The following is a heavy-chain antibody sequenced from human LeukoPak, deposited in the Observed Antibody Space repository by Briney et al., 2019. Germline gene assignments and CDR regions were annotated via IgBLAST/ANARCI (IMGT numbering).Heavy chain of an antibody. CDR3: ARRRDYFDY. CDR1: GFDLREYY. CDR2: ISSSGGNI. V-gene: IGHV3-11*01. Sequence: GGSLRLSCVVSGFDLREYYMSWIRQAPGKGLEWISYISSSGGNIYFADAVKGRFTMSRDNARGSLYLQMNSLRADDTAIYYCARRRDYFDYWGQGTLVTVSS. J-gene: IGHJ4*02.